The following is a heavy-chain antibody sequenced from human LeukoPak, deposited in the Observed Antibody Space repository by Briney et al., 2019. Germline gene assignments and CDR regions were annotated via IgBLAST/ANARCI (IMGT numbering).Heavy chain of an antibody. CDR1: GFTVSSIH. D-gene: IGHD3-22*01. CDR3: ARGGRGSAAVVAPRSFDI. J-gene: IGHJ3*02. V-gene: IGHV3-53*01. Sequence: GGSLRLSCAASGFTVSSIHMVWVRQAPGKGLEWVSVTYTGGNSYYADSVKGRFIISRDISKNTLYLQMNSLRAEDSALYYCARGGRGSAAVVAPRSFDIWGQGTMVTVSP. CDR2: TYTGGNS.